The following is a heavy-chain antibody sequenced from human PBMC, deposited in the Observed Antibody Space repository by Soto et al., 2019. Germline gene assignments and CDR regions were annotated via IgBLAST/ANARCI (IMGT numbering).Heavy chain of an antibody. CDR2: IYHSGST. D-gene: IGHD3-16*01. CDR3: ARDGGYFVY. CDR1: GYSISSGYY. V-gene: IGHV4-38-2*02. J-gene: IGHJ4*02. Sequence: PSETLSLTCAVSGYSISSGYYWGWIRQPPGKGLEWIGSIYHSGSTYYNPSLKRRVTISVDTSNNQFSLRLSSVTAADTAVYYSARDGGYFVYWGPGTLVTVSS.